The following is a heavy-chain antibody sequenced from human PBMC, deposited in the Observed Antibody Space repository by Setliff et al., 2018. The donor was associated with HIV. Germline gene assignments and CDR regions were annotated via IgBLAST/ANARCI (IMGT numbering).Heavy chain of an antibody. V-gene: IGHV4-39*07. CDR1: GGSISSSSYY. Sequence: PSETLSLTCTVSGGSISSSSYYWGWIRQPPGKGLEWIGSIYYSGSTDYNPSLKSRVTISVDTSKNQFSLKLSSVTAADTAVYYCARDSHYDYVWGSYPTPWGQETLVTVSS. CDR2: IYYSGST. D-gene: IGHD3-16*02. CDR3: ARDSHYDYVWGSYPTP. J-gene: IGHJ5*02.